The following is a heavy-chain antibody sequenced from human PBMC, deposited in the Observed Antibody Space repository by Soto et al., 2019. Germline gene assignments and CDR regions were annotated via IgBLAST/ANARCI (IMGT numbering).Heavy chain of an antibody. CDR2: ISAYNGNT. Sequence: ASVKVSCKASGYTFTSYGISWVRQAPGQGLEWMGWISAYNGNTNYAQKLQGRVTMTTDTSTSTAYMELRSLRSDDTAVYCCARDLGVEMATISGYYGMDVWGQGTTVTVSS. V-gene: IGHV1-18*01. J-gene: IGHJ6*02. D-gene: IGHD5-12*01. CDR3: ARDLGVEMATISGYYGMDV. CDR1: GYTFTSYG.